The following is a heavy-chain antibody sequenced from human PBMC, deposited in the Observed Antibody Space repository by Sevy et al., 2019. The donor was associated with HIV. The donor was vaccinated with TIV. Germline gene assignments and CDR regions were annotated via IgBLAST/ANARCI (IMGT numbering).Heavy chain of an antibody. D-gene: IGHD1-26*01. V-gene: IGHV3-23*01. J-gene: IGHJ4*02. CDR1: GFIFNSYG. CDR3: RGVGLTTAFDY. Sequence: GGSLRLSCAASGFIFNSYGMSWVRQAPGKGLEWVSAISGSGGSTYYADSVKGGFTISRDNSRKMLYLEMNSLRAEETAVYYCRGVGLTTAFDYWGQGTLVTVSS. CDR2: ISGSGGST.